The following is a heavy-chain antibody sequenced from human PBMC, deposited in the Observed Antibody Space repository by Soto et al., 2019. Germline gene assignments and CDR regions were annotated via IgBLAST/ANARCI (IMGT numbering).Heavy chain of an antibody. Sequence: EVQLVESGGGLVQPGGSLRLSCAASGFTFKNYWMSWVRQAPGKGLEWVANIKQDGSEKYYVDSVKGRFTISRDNAMNSLYLQMNSLRAEDTAVYYCARDSYGDSRDCWDQGTLVTVSS. CDR1: GFTFKNYW. CDR2: IKQDGSEK. J-gene: IGHJ4*02. V-gene: IGHV3-7*04. D-gene: IGHD4-17*01. CDR3: ARDSYGDSRDC.